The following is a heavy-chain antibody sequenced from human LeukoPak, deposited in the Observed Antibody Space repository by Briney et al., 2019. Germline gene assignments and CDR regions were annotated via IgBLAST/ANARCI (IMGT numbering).Heavy chain of an antibody. CDR3: ASSRRGQLLLYL. D-gene: IGHD2/OR15-2a*01. CDR1: GYTLTELS. V-gene: IGHV1-24*01. Sequence: GASVKVSCKVSGYTLTELSMHWVRQAPGKGLEWMGGFDPEDGETIYAQKFQGRVTITADKSTSTAYMELSSLRSEDTAVYYCASSRRGQLLLYLWGQGTLVTVSS. CDR2: FDPEDGET. J-gene: IGHJ4*02.